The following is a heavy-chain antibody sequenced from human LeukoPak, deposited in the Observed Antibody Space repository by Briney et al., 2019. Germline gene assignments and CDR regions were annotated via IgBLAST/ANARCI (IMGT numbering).Heavy chain of an antibody. CDR2: IKQDGSET. CDR1: EFTVSSHY. J-gene: IGHJ3*01. Sequence: GGSLRLSCAASEFTVSSHYMSWVRQAPGKGLEWVAKIKQDGSETYYIDSVKGRFIIYTDNGKNSLYLQMISLRAEDAAGYYCARDWRQDNAFDLWGQGTMVTVSS. D-gene: IGHD2-15*01. V-gene: IGHV3-7*01. CDR3: ARDWRQDNAFDL.